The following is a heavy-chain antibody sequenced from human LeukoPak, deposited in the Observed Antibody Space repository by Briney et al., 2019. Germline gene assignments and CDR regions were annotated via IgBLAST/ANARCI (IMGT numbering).Heavy chain of an antibody. CDR3: ARGWGYFDY. V-gene: IGHV4-61*01. Sequence: PSETLSLTCAVSGGSIRNGSFYWGWIRQPPGTGLEWIGYIYYSGSTDYNPSLKSRVTISVDTSKNQFSLKLSSVTAADTAVYYCARGWGYFDYWGQGTLVTVSS. J-gene: IGHJ4*02. D-gene: IGHD3-16*01. CDR2: IYYSGST. CDR1: GGSIRNGSFY.